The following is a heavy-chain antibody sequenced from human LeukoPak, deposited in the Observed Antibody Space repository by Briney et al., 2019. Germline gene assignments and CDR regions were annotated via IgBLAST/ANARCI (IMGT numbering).Heavy chain of an antibody. V-gene: IGHV4-34*01. CDR2: INHSGST. CDR1: GGSFSGYY. D-gene: IGHD1-26*01. CDR3: ARVSLVIGPQH. Sequence: SETLSLTCAVYGGSFSGYYWSWIRQPPGKGLEWIGEINHSGSTNYNPSLKSRVTISVDTSKNQFSLKLSSVTAADTAVYYCARVSLVIGPQHWGQGTLVTVSS. J-gene: IGHJ1*01.